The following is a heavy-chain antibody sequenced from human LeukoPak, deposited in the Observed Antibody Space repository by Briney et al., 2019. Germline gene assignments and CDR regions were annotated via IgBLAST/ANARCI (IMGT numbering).Heavy chain of an antibody. V-gene: IGHV3-21*01. CDR2: ISSSSSYI. CDR1: GFTFSSYS. Sequence: GGSLRLSCAASGFTFSSYSMNWVRQAPGKGLEWVSSISSSSSYIYYADSVKGRFTISRDNAKNSLYLQMNSLRAEDTAVYYCARDLRANYDILTGYYIRYYYYYYMDVWGKGTTVTVSS. D-gene: IGHD3-9*01. J-gene: IGHJ6*03. CDR3: ARDLRANYDILTGYYIRYYYYYYMDV.